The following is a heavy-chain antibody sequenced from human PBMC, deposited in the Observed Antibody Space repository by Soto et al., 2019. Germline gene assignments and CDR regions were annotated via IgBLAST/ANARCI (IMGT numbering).Heavy chain of an antibody. V-gene: IGHV4-4*07. D-gene: IGHD5-12*01. Sequence: SETLSLTCTVSVGSISSYYWSWIRQPPGKGLEWIGRIYTSGSTNYNPSLKSRVTMSVDTSKNQFSLKLSSVTAADTAVYYCARGMVATKYYFDYWGQGTLVTVSS. J-gene: IGHJ4*02. CDR3: ARGMVATKYYFDY. CDR1: VGSISSYY. CDR2: IYTSGST.